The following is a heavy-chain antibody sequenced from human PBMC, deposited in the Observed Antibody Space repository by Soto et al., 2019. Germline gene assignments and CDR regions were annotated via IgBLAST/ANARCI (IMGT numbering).Heavy chain of an antibody. V-gene: IGHV1-18*01. CDR3: ASSFISSQWRYGMDV. CDR2: ISAYNGNT. J-gene: IGHJ6*02. Sequence: QVQLVQSGAEVKKPGASVKVSCKASGYTFTSYGISWERQAPGQGLEWMGWISAYNGNTNYAQKLQVRVTMTTDTSTSTAYMELRGLRSADTAVYYCASSFISSQWRYGMDVWGQGTTVTVSS. D-gene: IGHD2-8*01. CDR1: GYTFTSYG.